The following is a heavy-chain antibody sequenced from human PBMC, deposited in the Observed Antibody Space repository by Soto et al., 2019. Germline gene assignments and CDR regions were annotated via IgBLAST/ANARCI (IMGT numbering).Heavy chain of an antibody. CDR3: AREDEDSGYYLDY. Sequence: ASVKVSCKASGYTFTSYAISWVRQAPGQGLEWMGWIIANNGTTNYAQKLQGRVTMTTDTSTSTAYMELRSLRSDDTAVYYCAREDEDSGYYLDYWGQGTLVTVSS. J-gene: IGHJ4*02. CDR2: IIANNGTT. CDR1: GYTFTSYA. D-gene: IGHD3-22*01. V-gene: IGHV1-18*01.